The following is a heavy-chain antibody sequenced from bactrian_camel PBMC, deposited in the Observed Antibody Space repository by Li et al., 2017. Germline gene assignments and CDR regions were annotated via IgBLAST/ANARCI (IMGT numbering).Heavy chain of an antibody. Sequence: HVQLVESGGGSVQAGGSLTLSCAASGGSSSNYCMAWFGQIPGQEREGVATVFTGSGGTYYTDSVKGRFTISQDNAKNILSLQMNGLKPEDSAMYYCAASRRCAGWSRTTPLSDSAFGYWGQGTQVTVS. CDR1: GGSSSNYC. CDR3: AASRRCAGWSRTTPLSDSAFGY. D-gene: IGHD5*01. CDR2: VFTGSGGT. V-gene: IGHV3S1*01. J-gene: IGHJ6*01.